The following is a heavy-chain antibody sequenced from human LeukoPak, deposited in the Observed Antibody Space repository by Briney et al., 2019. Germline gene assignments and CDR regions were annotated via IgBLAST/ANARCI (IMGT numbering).Heavy chain of an antibody. CDR2: ISSSSSYI. D-gene: IGHD6-13*01. CDR1: GFTFSSYS. CDR3: AKVRGIAAAGTEDY. V-gene: IGHV3-21*04. Sequence: GGSLRLSCAASGFTFSSYSMNWVRQAPGKGLEWVSSISSSSSYIYYADSVKGRFTISRDNAKNSLYLQMNSLRAEDTAVYYCAKVRGIAAAGTEDYWGQGTLVTVSS. J-gene: IGHJ4*02.